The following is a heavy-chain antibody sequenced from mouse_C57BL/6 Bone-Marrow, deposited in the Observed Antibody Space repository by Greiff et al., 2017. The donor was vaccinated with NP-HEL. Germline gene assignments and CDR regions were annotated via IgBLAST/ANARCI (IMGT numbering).Heavy chain of an antibody. Sequence: EVKVVESGGDLVKPGGSLKLSCAASGFTFSSYGMSWVRQTPDKRLAWVATISRGGSYTYYPDSVKGRFTISSDNAKNTLYLHRRSLKSKATAMYDSASPYDYDVAWVSYWGQGTLVTVSA. CDR3: ASPYDYDVAWVSY. CDR2: ISRGGSYT. D-gene: IGHD2-4*01. CDR1: GFTFSSYG. V-gene: IGHV5-6*01. J-gene: IGHJ3*01.